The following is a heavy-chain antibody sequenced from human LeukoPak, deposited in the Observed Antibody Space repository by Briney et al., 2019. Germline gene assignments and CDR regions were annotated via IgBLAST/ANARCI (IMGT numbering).Heavy chain of an antibody. J-gene: IGHJ4*02. D-gene: IGHD3-22*01. CDR2: ISSGRSYI. CDR3: ARDLFNSYYDTSGYSAFDY. Sequence: GGSLRLSCAAFGLTFSGYHMNWVRQAPGKGLEWVSSISSGRSYIHYADSVKGRFTVSRDNARNSLYLQMNSLRAEDTAVYYCARDLFNSYYDTSGYSAFDYSGQGTLVTVSP. CDR1: GLTFSGYH. V-gene: IGHV3-21*01.